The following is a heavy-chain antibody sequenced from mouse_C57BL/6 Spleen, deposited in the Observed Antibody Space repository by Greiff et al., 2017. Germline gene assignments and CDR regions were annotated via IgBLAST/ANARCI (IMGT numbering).Heavy chain of an antibody. Sequence: QVQLQQSGPELVKPGASVKISCKASGYAFSSSWMNWVKQRPGKGLEWIGRIYPGDGDTNYNGKFKGKATLTADKSSSTAYMQLSRLTSEDSAVYFCARPSYYDYFDYWGQGTTLTVSS. CDR1: GYAFSSSW. V-gene: IGHV1-82*01. J-gene: IGHJ2*01. CDR3: ARPSYYDYFDY. D-gene: IGHD2-4*01. CDR2: IYPGDGDT.